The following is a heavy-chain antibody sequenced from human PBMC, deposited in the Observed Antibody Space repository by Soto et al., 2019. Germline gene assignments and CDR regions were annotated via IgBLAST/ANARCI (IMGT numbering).Heavy chain of an antibody. Sequence: GEALKSSCNGSGYSVVIYWRGWVRQMPGKGLEWMGIIYPGDSDTRYSPSFQGQVTISADKSITTVYLQWSSLKASDTAMYYCARTDGYEIEYWGQGTLVTVSS. V-gene: IGHV5-51*01. J-gene: IGHJ4*02. CDR3: ARTDGYEIEY. CDR2: IYPGDSDT. D-gene: IGHD5-12*01. CDR1: GYSVVIYW.